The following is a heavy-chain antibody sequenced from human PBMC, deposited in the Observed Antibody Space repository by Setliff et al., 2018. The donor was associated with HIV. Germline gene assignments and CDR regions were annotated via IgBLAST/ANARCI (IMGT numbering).Heavy chain of an antibody. V-gene: IGHV4-4*08. D-gene: IGHD2-21*01. Sequence: KPSETLSLTCTVSGGSISSYYWSWIRQPPGKGLEWIGYFYTSGTTSYNPSLKSRVTISVDTSKNQFSLKLTSVTAADTAVYYCARGGESRLLVTAWGQGTLVTVSS. CDR1: GGSISSYY. CDR2: FYTSGTT. CDR3: ARGGESRLLVTA. J-gene: IGHJ5*02.